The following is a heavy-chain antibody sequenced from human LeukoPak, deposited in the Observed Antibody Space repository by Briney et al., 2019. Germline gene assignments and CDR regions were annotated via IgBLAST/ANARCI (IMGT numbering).Heavy chain of an antibody. D-gene: IGHD2-15*01. CDR1: GGSISSYY. J-gene: IGHJ4*02. Sequence: SETLSLTCTVSGGSISSYYWSWIRQSPGKGVEWIGYFYYRGSSTYNPSLKSRVTISGDTSKNEFSLRLSSVTAADTAVYYCARYGYCSGGICYSGLFDYWGPGTLVTVSS. V-gene: IGHV4-59*01. CDR2: FYYRGSS. CDR3: ARYGYCSGGICYSGLFDY.